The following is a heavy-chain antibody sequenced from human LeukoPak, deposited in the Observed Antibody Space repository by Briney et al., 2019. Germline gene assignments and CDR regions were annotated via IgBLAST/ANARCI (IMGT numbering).Heavy chain of an antibody. D-gene: IGHD6-13*01. CDR3: ARGRIAAAGIFDY. Sequence: GRSLRLSCAASGFTFSSYAMHWVRQAPGKGLEWVAVISYDGSNKYYADSVKGRFTISRDNSKNTLYLQMNSLRAEDTAVYYCARGRIAAAGIFDYWGQGTLVTVSS. J-gene: IGHJ4*02. CDR2: ISYDGSNK. V-gene: IGHV3-30-3*01. CDR1: GFTFSSYA.